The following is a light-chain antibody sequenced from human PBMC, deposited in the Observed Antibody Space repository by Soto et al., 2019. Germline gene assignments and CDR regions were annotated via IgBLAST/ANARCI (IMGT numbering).Light chain of an antibody. CDR3: LQYDSRYT. CDR2: DVS. Sequence: DIQMTQSPSTLSASVGDRVTITCRASQSIGRWLAWYQQKPGKAPRLLIHDVSTLQSGVPSRFSCSGSGTEFTLTISSLQPDDSASYYCLQYDSRYTVGLGTKVDIK. CDR1: QSIGRW. J-gene: IGKJ2*01. V-gene: IGKV1-5*01.